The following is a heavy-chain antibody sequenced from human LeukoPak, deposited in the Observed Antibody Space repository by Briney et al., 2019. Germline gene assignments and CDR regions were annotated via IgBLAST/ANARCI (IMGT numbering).Heavy chain of an antibody. V-gene: IGHV4-59*12. Sequence: SETLSLTCTVSGGSISSYYWSWIRQPPGKGLEWIGYIYYSGSTNYNPSLKSRVTISVDTSKNQFSLKVRSVTAADTAVYYCARDDYGGYTDYWGQGTLVSVSS. CDR2: IYYSGST. J-gene: IGHJ4*02. CDR1: GGSISSYY. D-gene: IGHD4-23*01. CDR3: ARDDYGGYTDY.